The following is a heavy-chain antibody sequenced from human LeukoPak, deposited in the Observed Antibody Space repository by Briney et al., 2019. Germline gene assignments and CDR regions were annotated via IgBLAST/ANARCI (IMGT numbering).Heavy chain of an antibody. CDR1: GYTFNTYG. CDR3: ARGRLSYYDSSGDYYYYGMDV. CDR2: ISTYNGNT. V-gene: IGHV1-18*01. J-gene: IGHJ6*02. D-gene: IGHD3-22*01. Sequence: ASVKVSCKASGYTFNTYGITWVRQAPGQGLEWMGWISTYNGNTEYPQKVQGRVTMTTDTSTSTVYMELRSLRSEDTAVFYCARGRLSYYDSSGDYYYYGMDVWGQGTTVTVSS.